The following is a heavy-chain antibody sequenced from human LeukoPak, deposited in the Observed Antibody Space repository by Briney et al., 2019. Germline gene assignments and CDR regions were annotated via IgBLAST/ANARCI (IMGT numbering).Heavy chain of an antibody. CDR3: ARDVWSRAARPWAFDI. CDR1: GFTFNNYW. V-gene: IGHV3-7*01. J-gene: IGHJ3*02. Sequence: GGSLRLSCAASGFTFNNYWMTWVRQAPGEGLEWVANIKQDGSEKYYVDSVKGRFTISRDNAKNSLYLQMNSLRAEDTAVYYCARDVWSRAARPWAFDIWGQGTMVTVSS. CDR2: IKQDGSEK. D-gene: IGHD6-6*01.